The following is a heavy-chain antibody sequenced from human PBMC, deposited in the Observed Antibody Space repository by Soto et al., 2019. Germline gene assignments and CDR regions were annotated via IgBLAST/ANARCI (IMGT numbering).Heavy chain of an antibody. Sequence: SETLSLTCTVSGGSISSSSYYWGWIRQPPGKGLEWIGSIYYSGSTYHNPSLKSRVTISVDTSKNQFSLKLSSVTAADTAVYYCARRVRDYDSSGYYYYYYYGMDVWGQGTTVTVSS. V-gene: IGHV4-39*01. CDR1: GGSISSSSYY. CDR2: IYYSGST. CDR3: ARRVRDYDSSGYYYYYYYGMDV. D-gene: IGHD3-22*01. J-gene: IGHJ6*02.